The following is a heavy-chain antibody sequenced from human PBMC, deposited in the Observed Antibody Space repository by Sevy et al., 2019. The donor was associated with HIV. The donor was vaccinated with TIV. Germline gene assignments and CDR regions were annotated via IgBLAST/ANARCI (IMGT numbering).Heavy chain of an antibody. J-gene: IGHJ6*02. CDR3: AREREFTIFGVLIEYGMDV. CDR1: GFTVSSNY. Sequence: GGSLRLSCAASGFTVSSNYMSWVRQAPGKGLEWVSVIYSGGTTYYADSVKGRFTISRDNSKNTLYLQMNNLRAEDTAVYYCAREREFTIFGVLIEYGMDVWCQGTTVTVSS. CDR2: IYSGGTT. V-gene: IGHV3-53*01. D-gene: IGHD3-3*01.